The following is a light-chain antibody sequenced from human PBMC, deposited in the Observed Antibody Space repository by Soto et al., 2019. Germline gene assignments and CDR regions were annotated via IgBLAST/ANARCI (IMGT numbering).Light chain of an antibody. J-gene: IGKJ1*01. CDR2: WAS. V-gene: IGKV4-1*01. CDR1: QSVLYSSNNKNY. Sequence: DIVMTQSPDSLAVSLGERATINCKSSQSVLYSSNNKNYLAWYQQKPGQPPKLLIYWASTRESGVPDRFSGSGSGTDFTLTISSLQAEDVAVYYCQPYYSPPTWTFGQGTKVDTK. CDR3: QPYYSPPTWT.